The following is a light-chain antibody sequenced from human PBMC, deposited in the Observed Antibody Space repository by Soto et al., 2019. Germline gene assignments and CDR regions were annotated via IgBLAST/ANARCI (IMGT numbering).Light chain of an antibody. Sequence: DIQMTQSPSTLSASVGDGVTITCRASQSISSRLAWYQQKPGKAPKIMVYDASNLESGVPSRFSGSGSGTEFTLTISSLQPDDVATYYCQQYNSYSVTFGQGTKVDIK. CDR1: QSISSR. V-gene: IGKV1-5*01. J-gene: IGKJ1*01. CDR3: QQYNSYSVT. CDR2: DAS.